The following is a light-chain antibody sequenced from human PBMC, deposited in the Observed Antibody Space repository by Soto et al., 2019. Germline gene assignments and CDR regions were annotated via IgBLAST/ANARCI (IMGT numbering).Light chain of an antibody. CDR1: QSVSSSY. Sequence: EIVMTQSPATLSVSPGERATLSCRASQSVSSSYLAWYQQKPGQAPRLLNYGASSRATGIPDRFSGSGCGTYFTITISRLAPEDVAEYYCQQYNSSPRTFGQGTKVDIK. CDR2: GAS. J-gene: IGKJ1*01. V-gene: IGKV3-20*01. CDR3: QQYNSSPRT.